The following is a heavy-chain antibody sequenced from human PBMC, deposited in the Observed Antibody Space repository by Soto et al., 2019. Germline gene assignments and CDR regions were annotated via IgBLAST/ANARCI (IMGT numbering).Heavy chain of an antibody. CDR1: GFTFSSYA. J-gene: IGHJ4*02. V-gene: IGHV3-30-3*01. D-gene: IGHD1-26*01. Sequence: QVQLVESGGGVVQPGRSLRLSCAASGFTFSSYAMHWVRQAPGKGLEWVAVISYDGSNKYYADSVKGRFTISRDNSKNTLYVQMNSLRGEDTAVYYCARDLRGVEYSGRYVGEGGYWGQGTLVTVSS. CDR3: ARDLRGVEYSGRYVGEGGY. CDR2: ISYDGSNK.